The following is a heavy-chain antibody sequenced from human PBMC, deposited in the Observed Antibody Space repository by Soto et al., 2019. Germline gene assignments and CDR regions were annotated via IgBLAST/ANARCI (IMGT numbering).Heavy chain of an antibody. CDR1: GGPTSSYS. D-gene: IGHD5-18*01. CDR2: IYYSGST. CDR3: ASVDTAMVLDY. V-gene: IGHV4-59*08. Sequence: SESLSLTCTVSGGPTSSYSWSWIRQPPGKGLEWIGYIYYSGSTNYNPSLKSRVTISVDTSKNQFSLKLSSVTAADTAVYYCASVDTAMVLDYWGQGTLVTVS. J-gene: IGHJ4*02.